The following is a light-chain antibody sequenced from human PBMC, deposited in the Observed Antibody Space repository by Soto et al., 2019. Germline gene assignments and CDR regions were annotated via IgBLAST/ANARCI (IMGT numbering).Light chain of an antibody. CDR1: QSVSSN. CDR3: QQYNNWPRT. V-gene: IGKV3-15*01. CDR2: GAS. Sequence: EIVMTQSPATLSVSPGERATLSCTASQSVSSNLAWYQQKPGQAPRLLIYGASTRATGIPARFSGSGSGTEFTLTISSLQSEDVAVYYCQQYNNWPRTFGQGTKVDIK. J-gene: IGKJ1*01.